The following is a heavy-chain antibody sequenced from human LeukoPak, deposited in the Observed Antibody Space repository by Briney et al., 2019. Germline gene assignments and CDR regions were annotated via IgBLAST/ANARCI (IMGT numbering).Heavy chain of an antibody. D-gene: IGHD1-1*01. CDR1: GGSFSGYY. J-gene: IGHJ5*02. CDR2: INHSGST. CDR3: ARKRPYNWFDP. Sequence: SETLSLTCAVYGGSFSGYYWSWIRQLPGKGLEWIGEINHSGSTNYNPSLKSRVTISVDTSKNQFSLKLSSVTAADTAVYYCARKRPYNWFDPWGQGTLVTVSS. V-gene: IGHV4-34*01.